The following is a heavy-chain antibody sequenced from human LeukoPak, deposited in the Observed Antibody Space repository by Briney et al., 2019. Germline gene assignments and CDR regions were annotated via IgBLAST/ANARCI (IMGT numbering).Heavy chain of an antibody. D-gene: IGHD6-19*01. CDR2: IRSKANSYAT. J-gene: IGHJ6*02. Sequence: GGSLRLSCAASGFTFSGSAMHWVRQASGKGLEWVGRIRSKANSYATAYAASVKGRFTISRDDSKNTAYLQMNSLKTEDTAVYYCTILHSSGWFYYYGMDVWGQGTTVTVSS. CDR1: GFTFSGSA. V-gene: IGHV3-73*01. CDR3: TILHSSGWFYYYGMDV.